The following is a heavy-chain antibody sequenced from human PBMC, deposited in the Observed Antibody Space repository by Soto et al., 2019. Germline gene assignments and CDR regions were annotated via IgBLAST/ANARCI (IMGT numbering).Heavy chain of an antibody. Sequence: EVQFLESGGGLVQPGGSLRLSCAASGFTFSTYAMSWVRQAPGQGLEWVSTINNIGGSTYHADSVKGRFTISRDISKNTLNMKMNSLRADHTAVYYSAIIGSSICRDSDNWGQGTLVTVSP. CDR3: AIIGSSICRDSDN. J-gene: IGHJ4*02. CDR2: INNIGGST. D-gene: IGHD6-13*01. V-gene: IGHV3-23*01. CDR1: GFTFSTYA.